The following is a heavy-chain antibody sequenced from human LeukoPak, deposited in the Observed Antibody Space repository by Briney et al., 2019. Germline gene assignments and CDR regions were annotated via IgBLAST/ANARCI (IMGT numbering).Heavy chain of an antibody. V-gene: IGHV3-30*04. Sequence: GGSLRLSRLASGLAFSIDTMHWVRQAPRKGLEWVAVLSFDGSEKYYADPVKGRFTISRDNSKNTLFLQMNSLRAEDTAVYYCAREGSSGWRGNWFDPWGQGTLVTVSS. J-gene: IGHJ5*02. CDR1: GLAFSIDT. CDR3: AREGSSGWRGNWFDP. D-gene: IGHD6-25*01. CDR2: LSFDGSEK.